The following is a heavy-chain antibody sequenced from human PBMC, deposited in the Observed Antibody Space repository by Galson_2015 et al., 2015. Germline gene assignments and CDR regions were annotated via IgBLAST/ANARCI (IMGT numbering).Heavy chain of an antibody. CDR2: ITGSGGNT. V-gene: IGHV3-23*01. D-gene: IGHD2-2*01. CDR1: GFTFGNYA. CDR3: AKRSTSCYGCAGFDY. Sequence: SLRLSCAASGFTFGNYAMSWVRQAPGEGLEWVSTITGSGGNTYYADSVRGRFTISRDNSKNTLYLQMNSLRGEDTAVYYRAKRSTSCYGCAGFDYWGQGTLVTVSS. J-gene: IGHJ4*02.